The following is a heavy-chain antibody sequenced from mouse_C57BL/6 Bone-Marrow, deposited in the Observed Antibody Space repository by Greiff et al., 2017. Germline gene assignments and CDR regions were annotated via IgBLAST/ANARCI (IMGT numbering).Heavy chain of an antibody. CDR1: GYTFTSYW. CDR3: AREGVMVPYYFDY. D-gene: IGHD2-2*01. CDR2: IDPSDSYT. J-gene: IGHJ2*01. Sequence: VQLQQPGAELVMPGASVKLSCKASGYTFTSYWMHWVKQRPGQGLEWIGEIDPSDSYTNYNQKFKGKSALTVDKSSSTAYMQLSSLTSEDSAVXYCAREGVMVPYYFDYWGQGTTLTVSS. V-gene: IGHV1-69*01.